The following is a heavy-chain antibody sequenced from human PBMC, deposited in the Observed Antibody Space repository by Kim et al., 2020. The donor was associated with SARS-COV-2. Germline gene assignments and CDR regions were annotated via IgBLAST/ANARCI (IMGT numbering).Heavy chain of an antibody. J-gene: IGHJ5*01. D-gene: IGHD3-22*01. Sequence: TKYSQKFQDRVTITSDTSASTAYMELGSLRSEDTAVYYCGGSYSSGWYESWGQGTLVTVSS. V-gene: IGHV1-3*01. CDR3: GGSYSSGWYES. CDR2: T.